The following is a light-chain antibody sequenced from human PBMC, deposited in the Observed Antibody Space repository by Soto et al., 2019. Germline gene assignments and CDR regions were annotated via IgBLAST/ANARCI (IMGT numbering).Light chain of an antibody. V-gene: IGKV1-33*01. CDR2: DAS. J-gene: IGKJ5*01. CDR1: QSVSGW. CDR3: QQYDNLLRGIT. Sequence: DIQMTQSPSTLSASVGDTVTVTCRASQSVSGWLAWYQQKPGEAPKLLIYDASNLETGVPSRFSGSGSGTDFTFTISSLQPEDIATYYCQQYDNLLRGITFGQGTRLEIK.